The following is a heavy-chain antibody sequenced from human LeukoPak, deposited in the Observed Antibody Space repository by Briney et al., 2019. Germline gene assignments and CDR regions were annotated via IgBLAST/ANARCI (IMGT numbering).Heavy chain of an antibody. J-gene: IGHJ4*02. D-gene: IGHD3-10*01. CDR1: GYTFTSYG. CDR2: ISAYNGNT. V-gene: IGHV1-18*01. Sequence: ASVKVSCKASGYTFTSYGISWVRQAPGQGLEWMGWISAYNGNTNYAQKLQGRVTMTTDTSTSTAYMELRSLRAEDTAVYYCAKGGPHYGSGSYYAFDYWGQGTLVTVSS. CDR3: AKGGPHYGSGSYYAFDY.